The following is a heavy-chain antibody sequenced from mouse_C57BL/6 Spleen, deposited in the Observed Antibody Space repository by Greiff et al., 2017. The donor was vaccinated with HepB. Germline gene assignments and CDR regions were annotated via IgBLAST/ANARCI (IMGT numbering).Heavy chain of an antibody. Sequence: QVQLQQSGPELVKPGASVKISCKASGYSFTSYYIHWVKQRPGQGLEWIGWIYPGSGNTKYNEKFKGKATLTADTSSSTAYMQLSSLTSEDSAVYYCVPLLYAMDYWGQGTSVTVSS. D-gene: IGHD1-1*01. V-gene: IGHV1-66*01. CDR1: GYSFTSYY. J-gene: IGHJ4*01. CDR3: VPLLYAMDY. CDR2: IYPGSGNT.